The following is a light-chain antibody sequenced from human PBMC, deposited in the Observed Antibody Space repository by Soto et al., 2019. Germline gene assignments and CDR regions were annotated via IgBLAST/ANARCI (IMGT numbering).Light chain of an antibody. V-gene: IGLV2-14*01. J-gene: IGLJ1*01. CDR2: AVS. Sequence: QSALTQPASVSGSPGQSIAISCTGTSSDVGGYNYVSWYQQHPGKAPKLMIYAVSNRPSGVSNRFPGSKSGNTASLTISGLQVEDEADYSCSSYTSSTTYLLRTRTKAPS. CDR3: SSYTSSTTYL. CDR1: SSDVGGYNY.